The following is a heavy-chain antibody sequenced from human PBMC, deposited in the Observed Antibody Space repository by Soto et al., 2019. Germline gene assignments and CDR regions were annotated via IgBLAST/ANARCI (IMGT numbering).Heavy chain of an antibody. D-gene: IGHD1-7*01. J-gene: IGHJ4*02. CDR1: GFTFSGYG. CDR2: SSATGAGT. Sequence: EVQLLESGGGLVQPGGSLRLSCAASGFTFSGYGMTWVRQAPGKGLEWVSFSSATGAGTYYADSVKGRFTISRDNSKNTLYLQMTSLRADHTAVYYCAKDRRAGGNYGFYSDFWGQGALVIVSS. V-gene: IGHV3-23*01. CDR3: AKDRRAGGNYGFYSDF.